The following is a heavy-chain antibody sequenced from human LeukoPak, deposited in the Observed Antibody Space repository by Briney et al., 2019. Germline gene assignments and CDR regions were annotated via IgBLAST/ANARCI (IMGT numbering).Heavy chain of an antibody. J-gene: IGHJ2*01. V-gene: IGHV4-59*08. CDR2: IYYIGNT. CDR1: GGSISTYY. Sequence: SETLSLTCSISGGSISTYYWSWIRQPPGKGLEWIGYIYYIGNTDYNPSLKSRVTISVDTYRNQFSLKLNSVTAADTAIYYCARPGETGLSHWYFDLWGRGTLVTVSS. D-gene: IGHD3-9*01. CDR3: ARPGETGLSHWYFDL.